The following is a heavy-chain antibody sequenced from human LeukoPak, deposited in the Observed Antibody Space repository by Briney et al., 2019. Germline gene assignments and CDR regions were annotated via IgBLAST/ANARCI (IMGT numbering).Heavy chain of an antibody. J-gene: IGHJ4*02. CDR2: INHSGST. V-gene: IGHV4-34*01. CDR3: ARGFGSGSYYNY. D-gene: IGHD3-10*01. Sequence: SETLSLTCTVYGGSFSGYYWSWIRQPPGKGLEWIGEINHSGSTNYNLSLKSRVTISVDTSKNQFSLKLSSVTAADTAVYYCARGFGSGSYYNYWGQGTLVTVSS. CDR1: GGSFSGYY.